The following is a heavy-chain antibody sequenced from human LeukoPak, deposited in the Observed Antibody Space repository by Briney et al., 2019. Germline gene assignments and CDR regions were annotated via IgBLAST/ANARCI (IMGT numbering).Heavy chain of an antibody. CDR2: IYYSGST. D-gene: IGHD3-9*01. CDR1: GGSISSYY. J-gene: IGHJ5*02. Sequence: PSETLSLTCTVSGGSISSYYWSWIRQPPGKGLDWIGYIYYSGSTNYNPSLKSRVTISVDTSKNQFSLKLSSVTAADTVVYYCERRDYDILTGYSTNWFDPWGQGTLVTVSS. CDR3: ERRDYDILTGYSTNWFDP. V-gene: IGHV4-59*08.